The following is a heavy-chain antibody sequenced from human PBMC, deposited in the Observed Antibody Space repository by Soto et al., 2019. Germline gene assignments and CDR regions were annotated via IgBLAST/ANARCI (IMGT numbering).Heavy chain of an antibody. CDR3: ARDSRGGAARRPAFYY. CDR1: GFTFSSFE. V-gene: IGHV3-48*03. Sequence: PGGSLRLSCVGSGFTFSSFEMNWVRQTPGKGLEWLSYIGRSGETIYYADSVKGRFTISRDNAKSSLFLQMNGLRDEDTGIYYCARDSRGGAARRPAFYYWGRGTLVTVPS. CDR2: IGRSGETI. D-gene: IGHD6-6*01. J-gene: IGHJ4*02.